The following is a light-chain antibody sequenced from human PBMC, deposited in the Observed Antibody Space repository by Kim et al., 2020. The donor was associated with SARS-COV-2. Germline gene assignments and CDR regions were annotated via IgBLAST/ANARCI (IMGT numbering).Light chain of an antibody. CDR2: EDD. V-gene: IGLV6-57*03. J-gene: IGLJ2*01. Sequence: GKTVTISCTRSSGSIDDNNVHWYQPRPGGVPTTVIYEDDQRPSGVSDRFSGSIDNSSNSASLTISGLRTEDEADYYCQSYNRDNVIFGGGTQLTVL. CDR3: QSYNRDNVI. CDR1: SGSIDDNN.